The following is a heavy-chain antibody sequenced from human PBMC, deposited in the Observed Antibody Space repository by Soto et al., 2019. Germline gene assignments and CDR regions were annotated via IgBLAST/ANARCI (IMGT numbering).Heavy chain of an antibody. CDR3: GANYYDPSGYYAPGWFDL. Sequence: SETLSLTCTVSGDSMNNYYWSWIRQSPGKGLEWIGYIYKSGSADYNPSLKSRVTISIDTSRNQFSLKLTSVTPADTAVYYCGANYYDPSGYYAPGWFDLWGQGLLVTVSS. D-gene: IGHD3-22*01. V-gene: IGHV4-59*01. CDR2: IYKSGSA. CDR1: GDSMNNYY. J-gene: IGHJ5*02.